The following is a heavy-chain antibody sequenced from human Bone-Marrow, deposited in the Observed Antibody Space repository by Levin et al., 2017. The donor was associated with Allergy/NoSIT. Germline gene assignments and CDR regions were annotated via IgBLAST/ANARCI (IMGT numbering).Heavy chain of an antibody. CDR2: ISGSGGST. V-gene: IGHV3-23*01. CDR3: AKRSGGGSGSYYIDY. J-gene: IGHJ4*02. CDR1: GFTFSSYA. Sequence: LSLTCAASGFTFSSYAVSWVRQAPGKGLEWVSGISGSGGSTYYADSVKGRFTISRDNSKNTLYLQMDSLRAEDTAVYYCAKRSGGGSGSYYIDYWGQGTLVTVSS. D-gene: IGHD3-10*01.